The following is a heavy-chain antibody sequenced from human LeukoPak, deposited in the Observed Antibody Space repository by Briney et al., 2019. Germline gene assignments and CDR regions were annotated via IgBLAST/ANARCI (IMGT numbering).Heavy chain of an antibody. CDR2: ISDDGNSK. V-gene: IGHV3-30-3*01. D-gene: IGHD6-6*01. CDR3: AKERSIAARRDFDY. J-gene: IGHJ4*02. CDR1: GFTFRSYA. Sequence: GGSLRLSCAASGFTFRSYAMHWVRQAPGKGLEWVAVISDDGNSKYYADSVKGRVTISRDDSETTLYLQMNSLRAEDTAVYYCAKERSIAARRDFDYWGQGTLVTVSS.